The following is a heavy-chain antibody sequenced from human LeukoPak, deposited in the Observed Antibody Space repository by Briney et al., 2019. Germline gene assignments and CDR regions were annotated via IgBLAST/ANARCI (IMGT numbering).Heavy chain of an antibody. D-gene: IGHD2/OR15-2a*01. Sequence: PGGSLRLSCAASGFTFSSYWMHWVRQAPGKGLVWVSHINNDGSSTNYADSVKGRFIISRDNTQNTLYLQMNSLRAEDTAVYYCARDFLGLGDYWGQGILVTVSS. CDR1: GFTFSSYW. V-gene: IGHV3-74*01. J-gene: IGHJ4*02. CDR2: INNDGSST. CDR3: ARDFLGLGDY.